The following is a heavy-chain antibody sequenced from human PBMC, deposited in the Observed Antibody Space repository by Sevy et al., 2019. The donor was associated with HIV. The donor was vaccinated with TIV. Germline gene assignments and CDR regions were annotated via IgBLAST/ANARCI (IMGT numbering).Heavy chain of an antibody. V-gene: IGHV3-23*01. Sequence: GGSLRLSCAASGFTFSSYAMSWVRQAPGKGLEWVSAISGSGGSTYYADSVKGRFTISRDNSKKTLYLQMNSLRAEDTAVYYCAKVLVPAGMKNDYWGQGTLVTVSS. D-gene: IGHD2-2*01. CDR1: GFTFSSYA. J-gene: IGHJ4*02. CDR2: ISGSGGST. CDR3: AKVLVPAGMKNDY.